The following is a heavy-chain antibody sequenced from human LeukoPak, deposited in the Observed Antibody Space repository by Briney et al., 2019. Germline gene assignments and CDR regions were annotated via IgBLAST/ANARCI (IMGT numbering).Heavy chain of an antibody. V-gene: IGHV3-23*01. CDR1: GFTFSSYN. D-gene: IGHD1-26*01. CDR2: VRGSDAGT. J-gene: IGHJ4*02. Sequence: GGSLRLSCAASGFTFSSYNMNWVRQAPGKGLEWVSAVRGSDAGTSYADSVKGRFTISRDNSKNTLYLQMNSLRAEDTAVYYCAKNRGGSYYSGSDYWGQGTLVTVSS. CDR3: AKNRGGSYYSGSDY.